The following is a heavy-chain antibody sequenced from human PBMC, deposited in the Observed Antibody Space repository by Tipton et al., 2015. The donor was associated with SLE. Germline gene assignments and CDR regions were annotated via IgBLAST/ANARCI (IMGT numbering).Heavy chain of an antibody. CDR1: GYTFTSYG. CDR3: VRELVGGHFDY. Sequence: QLVQSGAEVKKPGASVKVSCKASGYTFTSYGISWVRQAPGQGLEWMGWISAYNGNTNYAQKLQGRVTMTRDTSTSTVYMELSSPTSEDAAVYYCVRELVGGHFDYWGQGTLVTVSS. J-gene: IGHJ4*02. CDR2: ISAYNGNT. D-gene: IGHD3-16*01. V-gene: IGHV1-18*01.